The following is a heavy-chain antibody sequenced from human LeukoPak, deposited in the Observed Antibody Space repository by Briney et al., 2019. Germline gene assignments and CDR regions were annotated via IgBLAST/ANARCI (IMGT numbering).Heavy chain of an antibody. CDR2: FYSDGRT. CDR1: GFTVNSNY. Sequence: GGSLRLSCAVSGFTVNSNYMSWVRQAPGKGLEWVPGFYSDGRTYYAGSVQGRFTTSRDNSKNTVYLQMNSVRAEDTAVYYCARYDSGSGPGGLDYWGQGTLVTVSS. V-gene: IGHV3-53*01. CDR3: ARYDSGSGPGGLDY. J-gene: IGHJ4*02. D-gene: IGHD3-10*01.